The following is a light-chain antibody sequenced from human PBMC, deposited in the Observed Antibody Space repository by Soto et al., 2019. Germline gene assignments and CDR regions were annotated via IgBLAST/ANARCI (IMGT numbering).Light chain of an antibody. CDR2: EVS. CDR1: ISYISIYNY. Sequence: VLSHPAGLSWSPGQSSTACCPGPISYISIYNYVSWYQQHPGKAPKLIIYEVSNRPSGISNRFSGAKSGNTASLTISGLQVEDEADYYCCSYKSSTNYVFGAGTKVNVI. J-gene: IGLJ1*01. CDR3: CSYKSSTNYV. V-gene: IGLV2-14*01.